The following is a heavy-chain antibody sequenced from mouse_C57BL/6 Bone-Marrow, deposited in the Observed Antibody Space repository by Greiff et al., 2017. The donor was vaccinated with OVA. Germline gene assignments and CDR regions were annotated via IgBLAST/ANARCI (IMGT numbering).Heavy chain of an antibody. CDR1: GFTFNTYA. CDR3: VREGRLGEDYARDY. D-gene: IGHD4-1*01. CDR2: IRSKSSNYAT. V-gene: IGHV10-3*01. J-gene: IGHJ4*01. Sequence: EVQRVESGGGLVQPKGSLKLSCAASGFTFNTYAMHWVRQAPGKGLEWVARIRSKSSNYATYYADSVKDRFTISRDDSQSMLYLQMNNLKTEDTAMYYCVREGRLGEDYARDYWGKGTSVTVSS.